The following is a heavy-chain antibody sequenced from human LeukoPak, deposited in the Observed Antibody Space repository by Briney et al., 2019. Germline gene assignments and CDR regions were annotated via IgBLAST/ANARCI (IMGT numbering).Heavy chain of an antibody. J-gene: IGHJ4*02. D-gene: IGHD5-18*01. CDR2: INHSGST. CDR3: ARSGYSYGSDY. CDR1: GGSFSGYY. Sequence: SETLSLTCAVYGGSFSGYYWSWIRQPPGKGLEWIGEINHSGSTNYNPSLKGRVTISVDTSKNQFSLKLSSVTAADTAVYYCARSGYSYGSDYRGQGTLVTVSS. V-gene: IGHV4-34*01.